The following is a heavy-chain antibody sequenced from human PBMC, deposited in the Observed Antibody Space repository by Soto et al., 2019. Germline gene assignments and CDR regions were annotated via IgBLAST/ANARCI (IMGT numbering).Heavy chain of an antibody. CDR3: ARIRDVYSLSPSIYYFDN. Sequence: ASVKVSCKASGYTFNNYGITWVRQAPGQGLEWMGWISGNNGKTKYAQKFQGRVTMTTDTSTSTAYMELTSLRSDDTAVYYCARIRDVYSLSPSIYYFDNRGQGTLVTVSS. CDR2: ISGNNGKT. D-gene: IGHD5-18*01. J-gene: IGHJ4*02. V-gene: IGHV1-18*01. CDR1: GYTFNNYG.